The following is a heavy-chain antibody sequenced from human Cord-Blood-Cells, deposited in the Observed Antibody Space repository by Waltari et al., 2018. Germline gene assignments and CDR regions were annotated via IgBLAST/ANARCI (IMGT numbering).Heavy chain of an antibody. D-gene: IGHD3-10*01. CDR3: ARWSRELLPYGMDV. CDR1: GFTVSSNY. V-gene: IGHV3-53*01. Sequence: EVQLVESGGGLIQPGGSLRLSCAASGFTVSSNYMSWFRRAPGKGREWVSVIYSGGSTYYADSVKGRFTISRDNSKNTLYLQMNSLRAEDTAVYYCARWSRELLPYGMDVWGQGTTVTVSS. CDR2: IYSGGST. J-gene: IGHJ6*02.